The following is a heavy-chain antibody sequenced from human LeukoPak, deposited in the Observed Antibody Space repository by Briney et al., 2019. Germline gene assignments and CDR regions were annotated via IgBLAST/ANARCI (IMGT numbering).Heavy chain of an antibody. CDR2: INPSSGGT. Sequence: ASVKVSCKASGYTFTGYYMHWVRQAPGQGLEWMGWINPSSGGTNYGQKFQGRVTMTRDTSISTAYMELSRLRSDDTAVYYCARDSGYCTNGVCLYFQHWGQGTLVTVSS. CDR1: GYTFTGYY. CDR3: ARDSGYCTNGVCLYFQH. J-gene: IGHJ1*01. V-gene: IGHV1-2*02. D-gene: IGHD2-8*01.